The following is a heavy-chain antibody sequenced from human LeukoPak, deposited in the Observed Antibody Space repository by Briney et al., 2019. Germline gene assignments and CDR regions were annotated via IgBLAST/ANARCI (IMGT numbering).Heavy chain of an antibody. CDR1: GGSFSGDY. D-gene: IGHD5-18*01. CDR2: INHSGST. J-gene: IGHJ6*03. Sequence: SETLSLTCAVYGGSFSGDYWSWLRQPPGKGLEWIGEINHSGSTNYNPSLKSRVTISVDTSKNQFSLKLSSVTAADTAVYYCARGSTAQYYYYYYYMDVWGKGTTVTVSS. CDR3: ARGSTAQYYYYYYYMDV. V-gene: IGHV4-34*01.